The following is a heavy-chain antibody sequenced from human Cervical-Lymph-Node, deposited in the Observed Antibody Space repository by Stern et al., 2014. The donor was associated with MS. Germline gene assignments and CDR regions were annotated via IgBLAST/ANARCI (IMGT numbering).Heavy chain of an antibody. CDR1: GSTFSKSA. J-gene: IGHJ6*02. Sequence: VQLVESGGGVVPPGRSLRLSCADSGSTFSKSAMHWVRQAPGKGLECVAVISHDGSSKQYGDSVKGRFAISRDNSRNTLSLEIYSLRAEDTAVYYCVRTESFYYYDGMDVWGHGTTVIVSS. V-gene: IGHV3-30*09. CDR2: ISHDGSSK. CDR3: VRTESFYYYDGMDV.